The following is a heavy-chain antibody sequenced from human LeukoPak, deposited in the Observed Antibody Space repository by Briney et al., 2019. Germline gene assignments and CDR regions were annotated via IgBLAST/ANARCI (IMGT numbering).Heavy chain of an antibody. J-gene: IGHJ4*02. CDR1: GFTFSRNW. CDR3: AKIDAY. V-gene: IGHV3-74*01. CDR2: INSDGSIT. Sequence: GGSLRLSCAASGFTFSRNWVHWVRQAPGKGLVWVSRINSDGSITNYADSVKGRFTISRDNAKNTLYLQMSSLRAEDTAVYYCAKIDAYWGQGTLVTVSS.